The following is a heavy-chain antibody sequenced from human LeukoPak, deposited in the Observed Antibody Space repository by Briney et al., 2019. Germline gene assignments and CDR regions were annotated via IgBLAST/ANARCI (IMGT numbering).Heavy chain of an antibody. V-gene: IGHV4-34*01. CDR2: INHSGST. Sequence: PSETLSLTCAVYGGSFSGYYWSWIRQPPGKGLEWIGEINHSGSTNYNPSLKSRVTISVDTSKNQFSLKLSSVTAADTAVYYCARVLARYNWFDPWGQGTLVTVSS. J-gene: IGHJ5*02. CDR3: ARVLARYNWFDP. CDR1: GGSFSGYY.